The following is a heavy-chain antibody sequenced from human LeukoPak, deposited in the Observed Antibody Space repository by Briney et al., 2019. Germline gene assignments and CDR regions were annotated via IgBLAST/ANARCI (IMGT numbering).Heavy chain of an antibody. CDR1: GFSFSDYD. Sequence: GGSLRLSCSASGFSFSDYDMNWFRQAPGKGLEWISSISGHSSHVYYGDSVKGRFSISRDNAMNSVFLQMNSLGVDDTAVYYCGRAFPPLRTASAGDLWGQGTLVTVSS. J-gene: IGHJ4*02. D-gene: IGHD3-16*01. CDR3: GRAFPPLRTASAGDL. CDR2: ISGHSSHV. V-gene: IGHV3-21*01.